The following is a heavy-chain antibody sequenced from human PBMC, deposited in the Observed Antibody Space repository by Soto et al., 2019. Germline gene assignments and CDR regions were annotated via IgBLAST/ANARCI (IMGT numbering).Heavy chain of an antibody. J-gene: IGHJ6*03. V-gene: IGHV1-18*01. CDR3: ARDSPGQQLANYYYYMDV. Sequence: ASVKVSCKASGYTFTSYGISWVRQAPGQGLEWMGWISAYNGNTNYAQKLQGRVTMTTDTSTSTAYMELRSLRSDDTAVYYCARDSPGQQLANYYYYMDVWGKGTTVTVSS. D-gene: IGHD6-13*01. CDR2: ISAYNGNT. CDR1: GYTFTSYG.